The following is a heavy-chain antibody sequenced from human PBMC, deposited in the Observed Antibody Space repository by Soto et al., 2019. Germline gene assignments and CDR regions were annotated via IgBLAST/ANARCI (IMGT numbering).Heavy chain of an antibody. CDR3: ARDSRDYYDVSYYYGMDV. D-gene: IGHD3-22*01. CDR1: GYTFTSYG. CDR2: ISAYNGNT. V-gene: IGHV1-18*01. J-gene: IGHJ6*02. Sequence: QVQLVQSGAEVKKPGASVKVSCKASGYTFTSYGISWVRQAPGQGLEWMGWISAYNGNTNDAQKLQGRVTMTTDTSTSTAYMELRSLRSDDTAVYYCARDSRDYYDVSYYYGMDVWGQGTTVTVSS.